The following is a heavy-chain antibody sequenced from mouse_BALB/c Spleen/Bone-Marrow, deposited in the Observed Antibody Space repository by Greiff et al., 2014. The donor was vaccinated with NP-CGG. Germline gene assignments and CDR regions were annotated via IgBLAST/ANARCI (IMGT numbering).Heavy chain of an antibody. Sequence: DVQLQQSGPELVKPGASMKISCKASGYSFTDYTMNWVEQSHGKNLEWIGLINPYNGGTDYSQKFKGKATLTVDKSSSTAYMELLSLTSEDSAVYYCARGATMITTGDAMDYWGQGTSVTVSS. D-gene: IGHD2-4*01. CDR1: GYSFTDYT. CDR3: ARGATMITTGDAMDY. J-gene: IGHJ4*01. CDR2: INPYNGGT. V-gene: IGHV1-18*01.